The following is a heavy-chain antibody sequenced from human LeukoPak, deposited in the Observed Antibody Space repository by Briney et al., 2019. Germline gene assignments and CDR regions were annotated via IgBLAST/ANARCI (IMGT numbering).Heavy chain of an antibody. CDR1: GFTFSNYW. Sequence: GGSLRLSCAASGFTFSNYWMHWVRQLPGKGLMWVSRINNDGRSTTYADSVKGRLTISRDNAKDTLYLQINSLSPEDAGVYYCARAAVGYDSDGHYYYYYYMDVWGKGTTVTVSS. CDR2: INNDGRST. D-gene: IGHD3-22*01. J-gene: IGHJ6*03. V-gene: IGHV3-74*01. CDR3: ARAAVGYDSDGHYYYYYYMDV.